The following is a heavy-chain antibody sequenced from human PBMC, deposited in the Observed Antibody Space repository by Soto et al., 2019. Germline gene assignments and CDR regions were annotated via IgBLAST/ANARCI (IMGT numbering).Heavy chain of an antibody. CDR3: AKDPNGDYVGAHDM. D-gene: IGHD4-17*01. V-gene: IGHV3-23*01. J-gene: IGHJ3*02. CDR1: GFTFSSYA. Sequence: EVQLLESGGSLVQPGGSLRVSCAASGFTFSSYAMSWVRQGPGAGLEWVSGISASGGHTYYADSVKGRFTISRDNSKNTVFLQMNSLRAEDTALYYCAKDPNGDYVGAHDMWGRGTMVTVSS. CDR2: ISASGGHT.